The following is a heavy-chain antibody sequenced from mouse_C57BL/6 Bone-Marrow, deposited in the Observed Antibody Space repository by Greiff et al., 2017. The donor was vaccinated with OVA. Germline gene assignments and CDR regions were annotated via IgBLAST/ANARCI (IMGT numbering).Heavy chain of an antibody. Sequence: EVQLQESGPGLVKPSQTVFLTCTVTGISITTGNYRWSWIRQFPGNKLEWIGYIYYSGTITYNPSLTSRTTITRDTPKNQFFLEMNSLTAEDTATYYCARDRGLYYGSSFWYFDVWGTGTTVTVSS. CDR2: IYYSGTI. J-gene: IGHJ1*03. CDR1: GISITTGNYR. V-gene: IGHV3-5*01. CDR3: ARDRGLYYGSSFWYFDV. D-gene: IGHD1-1*01.